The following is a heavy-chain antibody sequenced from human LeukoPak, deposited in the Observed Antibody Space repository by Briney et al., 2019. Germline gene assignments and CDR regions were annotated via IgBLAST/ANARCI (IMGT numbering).Heavy chain of an antibody. CDR1: GFTISSNY. Sequence: GGSLRLSCAASGFTISSNYMSWVRQAPWKGLEWGSVIYSGGSTYYSDSVKGRFTISRDNSKNKMYLQMNSMSAEDTAVYYCAREDPVRGFYYDYWGQGTLVTVSS. CDR3: AREDPVRGFYYDY. D-gene: IGHD3-10*01. CDR2: IYSGGST. V-gene: IGHV3-66*01. J-gene: IGHJ4*02.